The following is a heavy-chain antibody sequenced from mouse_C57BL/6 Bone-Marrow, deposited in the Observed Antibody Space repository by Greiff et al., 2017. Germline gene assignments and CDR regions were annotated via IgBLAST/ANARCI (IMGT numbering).Heavy chain of an antibody. Sequence: VHVKQSGAELVKPGASVKLSCTASGFNIKDYYMHWVKQRTEQGLEWIGRIDPEDGETKYAPKFQGKATITADTTSNTAYLPLSSLTSEDTAVYYCARSYYYGSSYYFDYWGQGTTLTVSS. CDR3: ARSYYYGSSYYFDY. J-gene: IGHJ2*01. V-gene: IGHV14-2*01. CDR1: GFNIKDYY. CDR2: IDPEDGET. D-gene: IGHD1-1*01.